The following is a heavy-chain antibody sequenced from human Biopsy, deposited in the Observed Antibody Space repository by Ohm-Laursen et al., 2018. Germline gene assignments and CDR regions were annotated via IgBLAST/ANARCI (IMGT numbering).Heavy chain of an antibody. CDR2: IIPMFGTA. CDR1: GGTFINYA. Sequence: SVKVSCKVSGGTFINYAISWVRQAPGQGLEWMGGIIPMFGTANYAQMFQDRVTISADESTSTSYMELSSLTTEDTAIYCCARGPHSGSHSCFDYWGRGTLVTVSS. V-gene: IGHV1-69*13. J-gene: IGHJ4*02. D-gene: IGHD1-26*01. CDR3: ARGPHSGSHSCFDY.